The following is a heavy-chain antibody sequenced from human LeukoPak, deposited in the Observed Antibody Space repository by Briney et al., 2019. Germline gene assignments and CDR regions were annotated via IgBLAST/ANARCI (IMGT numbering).Heavy chain of an antibody. D-gene: IGHD3-9*01. Sequence: ASVKVSCKASGYTFTTYGINWVRQAPGQGLEWMAWISPYNGNTHYAQSLQGRVTVTTDTSPSTAYMELRSLRSDDTAVYYCARDNTGYNYGMDAWGQGTTVTVSS. CDR2: ISPYNGNT. V-gene: IGHV1-18*01. CDR1: GYTFTTYG. CDR3: ARDNTGYNYGMDA. J-gene: IGHJ6*02.